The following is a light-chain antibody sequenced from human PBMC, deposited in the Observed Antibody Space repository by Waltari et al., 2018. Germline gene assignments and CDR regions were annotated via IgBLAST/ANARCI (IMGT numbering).Light chain of an antibody. CDR1: QDITHY. V-gene: IGKV1-33*01. Sequence: DIQMTQSPSSLSASVGDRVTITCQASQDITHYLNWYQQKPGKAPKLLIYDASNLETGVPSRFSGSGSGTDFTFTISSLQPEDIATYYCQHFDNVPYTFGQGTKLEIK. J-gene: IGKJ2*01. CDR2: DAS. CDR3: QHFDNVPYT.